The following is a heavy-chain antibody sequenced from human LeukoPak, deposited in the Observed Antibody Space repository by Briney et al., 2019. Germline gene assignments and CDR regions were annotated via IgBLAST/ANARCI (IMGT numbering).Heavy chain of an antibody. CDR1: GFTFSSYW. J-gene: IGHJ4*02. Sequence: GGSLRLSCAASGFTFSSYWMHWVRQAPGKGLVWVSRINSDGSSTSYADSVKGRFTISRDNAKNTLYLQMNSLRAEDTAVYYCAKCPVWGSYRYYFDYWGQGTLVTVSS. D-gene: IGHD3-16*02. V-gene: IGHV3-74*01. CDR2: INSDGSST. CDR3: AKCPVWGSYRYYFDY.